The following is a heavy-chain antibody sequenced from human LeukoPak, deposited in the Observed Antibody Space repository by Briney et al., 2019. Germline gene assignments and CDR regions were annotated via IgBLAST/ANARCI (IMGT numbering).Heavy chain of an antibody. CDR3: TRRGDY. CDR2: ISRNSIYI. V-gene: IGHV3-21*06. CDR1: GFTFSSFS. Sequence: PGGSLRLSCAAFGFTFSSFSMNWVRQAPGKGAECLSSISRNSIYIYYSASVRVRFTISRHNAKNSLFLQMDSLRVDDTAVYYCTRRGDYWGQGALVTVSS. D-gene: IGHD3-16*01. J-gene: IGHJ4*02.